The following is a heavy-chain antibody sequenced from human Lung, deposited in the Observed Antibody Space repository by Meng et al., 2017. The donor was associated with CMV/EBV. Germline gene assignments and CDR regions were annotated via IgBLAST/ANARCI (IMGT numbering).Heavy chain of an antibody. V-gene: IGHV3-74*03. CDR3: ARARDWELFDY. J-gene: IGHJ4*02. CDR2: INTDANES. D-gene: IGHD3-10*01. CDR1: GFTFSDYH. Sequence: QRGGSAGALIPPGGSLRLSFAVSGFTFSDYHIHCVRQAPGKGLVWVSRINTDANESTSEDAVKGRFSITRANDKNTVFLQMNSLRAEDTAIYYCARARDWELFDYWGQGILVTVSS.